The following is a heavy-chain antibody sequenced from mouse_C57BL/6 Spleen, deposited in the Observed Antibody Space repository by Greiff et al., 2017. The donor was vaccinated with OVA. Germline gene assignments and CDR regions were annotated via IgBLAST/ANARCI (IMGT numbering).Heavy chain of an antibody. CDR3: TIGDAMDY. CDR2: IYPGDGDT. CDR1: GYAFSSSW. V-gene: IGHV1-82*01. D-gene: IGHD2-14*01. Sequence: VKLQESGPELVKPGASVKISCKASGYAFSSSWMNWVKQRPGKGLEWIGRIYPGDGDTNYNGKFKGKATLTADKSSSTAYMQLSSLTSEDSAVYFCTIGDAMDYWGQGTSVTVSS. J-gene: IGHJ4*01.